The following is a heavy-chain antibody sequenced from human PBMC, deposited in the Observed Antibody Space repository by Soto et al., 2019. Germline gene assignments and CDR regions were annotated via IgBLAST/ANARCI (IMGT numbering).Heavy chain of an antibody. CDR2: IYYSGST. CDR1: GGSISSSSYY. V-gene: IGHV4-39*01. Sequence: SETLSLTCTVSGGSISSSSYYWGWIRQPPGKRQEWIGSIYYSGSTYYNPSLKSRVTISVDTSKNQFSLKLSSVTAADTAVYYCATDIVLVPAAMYYYYGMDVWGQGTTVTVS. J-gene: IGHJ6*02. D-gene: IGHD2-2*01. CDR3: ATDIVLVPAAMYYYYGMDV.